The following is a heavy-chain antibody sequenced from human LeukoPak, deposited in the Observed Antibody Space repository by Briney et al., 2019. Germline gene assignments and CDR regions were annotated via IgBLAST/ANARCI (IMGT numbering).Heavy chain of an antibody. J-gene: IGHJ5*02. D-gene: IGHD2-2*01. V-gene: IGHV4-59*08. CDR3: ARHYEPAERGFWFDP. CDR1: GGSISSYY. CDR2: IYYSGST. Sequence: PSETLSLTCTVSGGSISSYYWSWIRQPPGKGLEWLGYIYYSGSTNYNPSLKSRVTISVDTSKNQFSLKLSSVTAADTAVYYCARHYEPAERGFWFDPWGQGTLVTVSS.